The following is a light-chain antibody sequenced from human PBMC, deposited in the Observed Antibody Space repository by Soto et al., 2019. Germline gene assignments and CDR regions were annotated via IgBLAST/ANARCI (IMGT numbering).Light chain of an antibody. V-gene: IGLV2-14*01. CDR3: SSYTACSSLYV. CDR2: EVS. J-gene: IGLJ1*01. Sequence: QSVLAQPASVSGSPGQSITISCTGTSSDVGGYNYVSWYQQHPGKAPKLMIYEVSNRPSGVSNRFSDSKSGNTASLTISGRQAEDEVVYYSSSYTACSSLYVCGSGPKVTVL. CDR1: SSDVGGYNY.